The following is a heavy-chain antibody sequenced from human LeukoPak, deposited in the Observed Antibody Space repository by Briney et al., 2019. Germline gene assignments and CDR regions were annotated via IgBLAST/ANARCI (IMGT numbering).Heavy chain of an antibody. J-gene: IGHJ1*01. CDR2: IYYSGST. D-gene: IGHD2-15*01. CDR1: GDSISSSSYY. Sequence: PSETLSLTCTVSGDSISSSSYYWGWIRQPPGKGLEWIGSIYYSGSTYYNPSLKSRITISVDTSKNQFSLKLSSVTAADTAVYYCARCCSGGSCYSYFQHWGQGTLVTVSS. V-gene: IGHV4-39*07. CDR3: ARCCSGGSCYSYFQH.